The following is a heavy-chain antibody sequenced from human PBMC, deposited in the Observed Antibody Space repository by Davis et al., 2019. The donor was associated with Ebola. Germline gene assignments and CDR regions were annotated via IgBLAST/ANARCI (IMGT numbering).Heavy chain of an antibody. Sequence: ASVKVSCKASGYPFRNYNINWVRQAPGQGLEWMGWMNPSSGDTVYAQKFQGRVTMTTDTSTTTAYMELRSLRSDDTAVYYCARDAKESHYGMDVWGQGTTVTVSS. CDR3: ARDAKESHYGMDV. CDR2: MNPSSGDT. V-gene: IGHV1-8*02. J-gene: IGHJ6*02. CDR1: GYPFRNYN.